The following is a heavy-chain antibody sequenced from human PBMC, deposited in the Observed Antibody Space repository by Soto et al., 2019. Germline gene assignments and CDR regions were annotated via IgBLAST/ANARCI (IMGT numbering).Heavy chain of an antibody. CDR3: ARKSHDSSYYGMDV. CDR2: IIPILGIA. D-gene: IGHD3-22*01. Sequence: QVQLVQSGAEVKKPGSSVKVSCKASGGTFSSYTISWVRQAPGQGLEWMGRIIPILGIANYAQKFQGRVTITADKSTSTAYMELISLRSEDTAVYYCARKSHDSSYYGMDVWGQGTTVTVSS. V-gene: IGHV1-69*02. CDR1: GGTFSSYT. J-gene: IGHJ6*02.